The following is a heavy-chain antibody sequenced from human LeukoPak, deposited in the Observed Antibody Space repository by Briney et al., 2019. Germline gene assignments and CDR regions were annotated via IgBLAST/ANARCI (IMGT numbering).Heavy chain of an antibody. CDR2: ISSSGSAR. CDR3: AKDGGYGSGSYYPDY. D-gene: IGHD3-10*01. Sequence: GGSLRLSCAASGFTFSSFEMNWVRQAPGKGLEWVSYISSSGSARYYADSVKDRFTVSRDNAKNSLYLQMNSLRAEDTAVYYCAKDGGYGSGSYYPDYWGQGTLVTVSS. J-gene: IGHJ4*02. V-gene: IGHV3-48*03. CDR1: GFTFSSFE.